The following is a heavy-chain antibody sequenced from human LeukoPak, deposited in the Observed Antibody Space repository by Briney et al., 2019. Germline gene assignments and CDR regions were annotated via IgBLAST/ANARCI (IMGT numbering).Heavy chain of an antibody. V-gene: IGHV4-4*02. Sequence: PSGTLSLTCAVSGGSISSSNWWSWVRQPPGKGPEWIGEIYHSGSTNYNPSLKSRVTISVDKSKNQFSLKLSSVTAADTAVYYCARVEGSGSYFDAFDIWGQGTMVTVSS. D-gene: IGHD3-10*01. CDR3: ARVEGSGSYFDAFDI. CDR2: IYHSGST. CDR1: GGSISSSNW. J-gene: IGHJ3*02.